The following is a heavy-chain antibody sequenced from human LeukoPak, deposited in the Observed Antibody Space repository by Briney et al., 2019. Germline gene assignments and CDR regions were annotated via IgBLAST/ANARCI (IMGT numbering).Heavy chain of an antibody. CDR2: IRYDGSDK. Sequence: GTSLRLSCAASGFTFSSYAMHWVRQAPGKGLEWVAVIRYDGSDKYYGDSVKGRFTISRDNSKNTLYLQMNSLRPEDTAVYYCAKDWALYRDYVAYLESWGQGTLVTVSS. J-gene: IGHJ5*01. CDR1: GFTFSSYA. V-gene: IGHV3-30*18. CDR3: AKDWALYRDYVAYLES. D-gene: IGHD4-17*01.